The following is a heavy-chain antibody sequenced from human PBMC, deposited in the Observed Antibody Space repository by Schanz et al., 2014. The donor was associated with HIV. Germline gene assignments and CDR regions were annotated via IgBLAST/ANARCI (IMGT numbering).Heavy chain of an antibody. CDR1: GFTFRNFG. V-gene: IGHV3-30*03. Sequence: EQLLQSGGGLVQPGGSMRLSCAASGFTFRNFGMHWVRQAPGKGLEWVAALSFDGSLKTYAESVKGRFAISRDNSKNTLYLEMNSLRPEDTAVYYCAREPSFSGLDVWGQGTTVIVSS. D-gene: IGHD6-6*01. J-gene: IGHJ6*02. CDR3: AREPSFSGLDV. CDR2: LSFDGSLK.